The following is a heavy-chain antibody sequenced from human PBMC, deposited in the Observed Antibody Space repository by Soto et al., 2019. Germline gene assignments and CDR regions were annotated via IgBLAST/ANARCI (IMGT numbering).Heavy chain of an antibody. V-gene: IGHV3-15*01. CDR1: GFTFTNTW. J-gene: IGHJ4*02. CDR2: IKSKNSGGTT. CDR3: TAERYCSDGSCPYY. D-gene: IGHD2-15*01. Sequence: PGGSLRLSCTDSGFTFTNTWMSWVRQAPGKGLEWVGRIKSKNSGGTTDYAAPVKGRFTVSRDDSKNTVYLQMNSLKAEDTAVYYCTAERYCSDGSCPYYWGQGMLVTVSS.